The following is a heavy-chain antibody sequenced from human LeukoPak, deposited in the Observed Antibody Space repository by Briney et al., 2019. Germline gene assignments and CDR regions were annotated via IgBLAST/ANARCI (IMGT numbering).Heavy chain of an antibody. J-gene: IGHJ5*02. Sequence: GGSLRLSCAASGFTFSSYSMNWVRQAPGKGLEWVSSISSSSSYIYYADSVKGRFTISRDNAKNSLYLQMNSLRAEDTAVYYCARSQYYDFWSGYPNLSYNWFDPWGQGTLVTVSS. CDR1: GFTFSSYS. D-gene: IGHD3-3*01. CDR2: ISSSSSYI. CDR3: ARSQYYDFWSGYPNLSYNWFDP. V-gene: IGHV3-21*01.